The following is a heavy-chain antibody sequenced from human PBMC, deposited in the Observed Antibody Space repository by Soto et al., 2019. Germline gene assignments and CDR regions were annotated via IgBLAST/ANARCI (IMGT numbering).Heavy chain of an antibody. CDR2: IKRQTDGEPAGPT. CDR1: GFTVGFSNAW. V-gene: IGHV3-15*01. D-gene: IGHD6-13*01. CDR3: ATGVAGAFDM. J-gene: IGHJ3*02. Sequence: EVQVVESGGGLVKPGESLTLSCTVSGFTVGFSNAWISWVRRAPGKSLEWVGRIKRQTDGEPAGPTDYAAPVKGRFTISRDDSKSTIYLQINSLKKEDTATYYCATGVAGAFDMWGQGTMVTVFS.